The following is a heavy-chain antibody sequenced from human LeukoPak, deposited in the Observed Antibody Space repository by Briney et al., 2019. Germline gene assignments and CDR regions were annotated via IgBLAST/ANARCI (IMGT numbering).Heavy chain of an antibody. D-gene: IGHD1-26*01. J-gene: IGHJ4*02. CDR1: GGSISSNYW. Sequence: PSETLSHTCAVAGGSISSNYWWSWVRQPPGKGLEWIGEIYHSGSTNYNPSLKSRVTLSIDKSKNQFSLKLSSVTATDTAVYFCARLTPSGISDWGQGNLVTVSS. V-gene: IGHV4-4*02. CDR3: ARLTPSGISD. CDR2: IYHSGST.